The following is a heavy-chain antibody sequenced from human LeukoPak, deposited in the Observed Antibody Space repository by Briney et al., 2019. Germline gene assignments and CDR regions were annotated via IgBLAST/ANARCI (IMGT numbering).Heavy chain of an antibody. V-gene: IGHV4-59*08. Sequence: PSETLSLTCTVSGASISTYYWSWIRQPPGQGLEWIGYIYDSGSTSYNPSLKSRATISVDTSESHFSLKLSSVTAADTAVYYCARQMFLGGMDVWGQGTTVAVSS. CDR1: GASISTYY. J-gene: IGHJ6*02. CDR3: ARQMFLGGMDV. D-gene: IGHD3-10*02. CDR2: IYDSGST.